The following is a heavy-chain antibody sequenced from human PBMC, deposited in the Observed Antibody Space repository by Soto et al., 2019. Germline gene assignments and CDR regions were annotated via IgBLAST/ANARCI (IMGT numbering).Heavy chain of an antibody. CDR2: ISISSITI. CDR3: ARAYQESYDGIDY. V-gene: IGHV3-48*02. J-gene: IGHJ4*02. CDR1: GFTFSSYS. D-gene: IGHD1-1*01. Sequence: GGSLRLSCAASGFTFSSYSMNWVRQAPGKGLEGVSYISISSITIYYADSVKGRFTISRDNAKNSLYLQMNSLRDEDTAVYYCARAYQESYDGIDYWGQGTLVTVSS.